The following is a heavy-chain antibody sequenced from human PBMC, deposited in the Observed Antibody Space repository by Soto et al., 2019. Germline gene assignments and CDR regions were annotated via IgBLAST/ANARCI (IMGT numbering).Heavy chain of an antibody. D-gene: IGHD3-3*01. Sequence: SGPTLVNPRQTLTLTCTFSGFSLTTSGVGVGWIRQSPGKAPEWLALIYWDDDKRYSPSLKSRLTITKDTSKNQVVLTMAVLDPADTATYYCAHRVLRTVFGLVTTTAIYFDFWGQGTPVTVSS. J-gene: IGHJ4*02. CDR3: AHRVLRTVFGLVTTTAIYFDF. V-gene: IGHV2-5*02. CDR1: GFSLTTSGVG. CDR2: IYWDDDK.